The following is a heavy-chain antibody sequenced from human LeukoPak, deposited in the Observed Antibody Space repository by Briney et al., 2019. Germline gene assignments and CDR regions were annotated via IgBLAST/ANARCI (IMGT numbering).Heavy chain of an antibody. CDR3: ARVSIHCSSTSCYSNDKYFDF. J-gene: IGHJ4*02. D-gene: IGHD2-2*01. CDR2: ISYDGSNK. CDR1: GFTFSSYA. Sequence: GRSLRLSCAASGFTFSSYAMHWVRQAPGKGLEWVAVISYDGSNKYYADSVKGRFTISRDNSKNTLYLQMNSLRAEDTAVYYCARVSIHCSSTSCYSNDKYFDFWGQGTLVTVSS. V-gene: IGHV3-30*01.